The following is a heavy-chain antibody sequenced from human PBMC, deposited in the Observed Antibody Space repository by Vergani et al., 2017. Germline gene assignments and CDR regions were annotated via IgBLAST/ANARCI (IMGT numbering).Heavy chain of an antibody. CDR3: ARGSGAIWYFDL. CDR1: GGSISSGSYY. CDR2: IYTSGST. V-gene: IGHV4-61*02. J-gene: IGHJ2*01. D-gene: IGHD2-2*02. Sequence: QVQLQESGPGLVKPSQTLSLTCTVSGGSISSGSYYWSWIRQPAGKGLEWIGRIYTSGSTNYNPSLKSRVTMSVDTSKNQFSLKLSSVTAADTAVYYCARGSGAIWYFDLWGRGTLVTVSS.